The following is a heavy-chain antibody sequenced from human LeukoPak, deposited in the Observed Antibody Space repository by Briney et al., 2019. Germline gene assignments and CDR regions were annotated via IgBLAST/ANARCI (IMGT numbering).Heavy chain of an antibody. Sequence: GGSLRLSCAASGFTFSSYEMNWVRQAPGKGLEWVSYISSSGSTIYYADSVKGRFTISRDNAKNSLYLQMNSLRAEDTAVYYCARAGLDTAMVSLYFDYWGQGTLVTVSS. D-gene: IGHD5-18*01. CDR1: GFTFSSYE. V-gene: IGHV3-48*03. J-gene: IGHJ4*02. CDR2: ISSSGSTI. CDR3: ARAGLDTAMVSLYFDY.